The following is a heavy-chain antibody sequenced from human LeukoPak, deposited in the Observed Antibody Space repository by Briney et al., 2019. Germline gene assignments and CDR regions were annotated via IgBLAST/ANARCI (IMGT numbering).Heavy chain of an antibody. D-gene: IGHD3-10*01. CDR3: AKLPSLHGYYFDY. Sequence: TGGSLRLSCAASGFTFSSYAMSWVRQAPGKGLEWVSAISGSGGSTYYADSVKGRFTISRDNSKNTLYPQMNSLRAEDTAVYYCAKLPSLHGYYFDYWGQGTLVTVSS. V-gene: IGHV3-23*01. J-gene: IGHJ4*02. CDR2: ISGSGGST. CDR1: GFTFSSYA.